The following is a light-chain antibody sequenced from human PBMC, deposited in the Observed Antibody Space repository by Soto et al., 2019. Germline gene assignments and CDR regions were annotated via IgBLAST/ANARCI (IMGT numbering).Light chain of an antibody. CDR2: GTY. CDR3: QQYNKCHRN. J-gene: IGKJ4*01. V-gene: IGKV3D-15*01. Sequence: EIVMTQSPATLSVSPGEGVTLSCRASERLTTNLAWYQQSPGQAPRLLIYGTYTRATGIPTRFSGSGTGTEFTLTISSLESEDFEVYYCQQYNKCHRNVGGGTKA. CDR1: ERLTTN.